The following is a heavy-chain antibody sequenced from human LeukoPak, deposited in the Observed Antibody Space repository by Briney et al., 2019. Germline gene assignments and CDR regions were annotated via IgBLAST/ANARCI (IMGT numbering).Heavy chain of an antibody. Sequence: ASVKVSCKASGYRFIDYYMHWVRQAPGQGLEWMGWINPDSAGTNYAQKFQGRVTMTRDTSISTAYMELSSLRSDDTAVYYCARASGYDSSGYWKDYWGQGTLVTVSS. CDR3: ARASGYDSSGYWKDY. CDR1: GYRFIDYY. V-gene: IGHV1-2*02. D-gene: IGHD3-22*01. CDR2: INPDSAGT. J-gene: IGHJ4*02.